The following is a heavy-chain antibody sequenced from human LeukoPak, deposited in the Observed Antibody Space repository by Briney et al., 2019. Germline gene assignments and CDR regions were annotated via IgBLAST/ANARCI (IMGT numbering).Heavy chain of an antibody. D-gene: IGHD3-10*01. CDR3: ARATYHSGAGSYIYYYMNV. CDR2: IFYSGST. CDR1: GDSISNYY. J-gene: IGHJ6*03. Sequence: SETLSLTCTVSGDSISNYYWSWIRQPPGKGLEWIGYIFYSGSTNYNPSLKSRVTISVDTFKNQFSLKVRSVTAADTAVYYCARATYHSGAGSYIYYYMNVWGKGTTVIVSS. V-gene: IGHV4-59*01.